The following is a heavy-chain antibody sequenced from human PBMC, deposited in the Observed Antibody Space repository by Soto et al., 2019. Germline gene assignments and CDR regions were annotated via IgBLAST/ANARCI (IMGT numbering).Heavy chain of an antibody. V-gene: IGHV5-51*01. CDR1: GYSFTIYW. Sequence: GESLKISCKGSGYSFTIYWIAWVRQMPGKGLEWMGIIYPGDSRTTYSPSFQGQVIISADKSISTAYLQWSSLKASDTAMYYCASLQASSGDNRLIFDFPGQRTFDTVSS. D-gene: IGHD1-1*01. CDR2: IYPGDSRT. CDR3: ASLQASSGDNRLIFDF. J-gene: IGHJ4*02.